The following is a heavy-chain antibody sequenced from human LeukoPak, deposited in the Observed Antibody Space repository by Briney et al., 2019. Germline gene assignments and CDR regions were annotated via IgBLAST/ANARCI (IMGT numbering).Heavy chain of an antibody. CDR3: ARERYCSSTSCYYFDY. D-gene: IGHD2-2*01. CDR1: GYTFTSYG. V-gene: IGHV1-18*01. CDR2: ISAYNGNT. J-gene: IGHJ4*02. Sequence: ASVKVSCKASGYTFTSYGISWERQAPGQGLEWMGWISAYNGNTNYAQKHQGRVTMTTYTSTSTAYMELRSLRSDDTAVYYCARERYCSSTSCYYFDYWGQGTLVTVSS.